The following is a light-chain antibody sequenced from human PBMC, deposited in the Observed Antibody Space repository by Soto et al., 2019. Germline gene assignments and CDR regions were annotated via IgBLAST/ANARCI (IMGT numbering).Light chain of an antibody. CDR3: SSYTSSSTYG. V-gene: IGLV2-14*02. J-gene: IGLJ1*01. CDR2: EDS. Sequence: QSVLTQPASVSGSPGQSITVSCTGSRNDVGNYNLVSWYQQSPGKAPKLLIYEDSKRPSGVSNRFSGSKSGDTASLTISGLQAEDEADYYCSSYTSSSTYGFGTGTKVTVL. CDR1: RNDVGNYNL.